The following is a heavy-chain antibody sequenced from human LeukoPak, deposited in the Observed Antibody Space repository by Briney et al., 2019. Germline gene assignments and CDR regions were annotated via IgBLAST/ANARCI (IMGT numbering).Heavy chain of an antibody. J-gene: IGHJ4*02. V-gene: IGHV3-7*01. D-gene: IGHD1-26*01. CDR2: IKQDGSEK. CDR1: GFTFSSYW. Sequence: GGSLRLSCAASGFTFSSYWMSWVRQAPGKGLEWVANIKQDGSEKYYVDSVKGRFTISRDNAKNSLYLQMNSLRAEDTAVYYCARGTTSGSYYGGYYFDYWGQGTLVTVSS. CDR3: ARGTTSGSYYGGYYFDY.